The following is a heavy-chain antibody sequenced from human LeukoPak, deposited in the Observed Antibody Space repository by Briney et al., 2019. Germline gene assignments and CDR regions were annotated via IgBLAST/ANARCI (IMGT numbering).Heavy chain of an antibody. J-gene: IGHJ3*02. CDR3: ARTSGSYPYFDAFDS. CDR1: GYIFPSYG. V-gene: IGHV1-18*01. Sequence: ASVKVSFKASGYIFPSYGIRWVRQAPGQGLDWMGWINAYNGNTNYAQKLQGRVTMTTDTSTSTAYMEQRSLRSDDTAADYCARTSGSYPYFDAFDSWGQGTVVTVSS. CDR2: INAYNGNT. D-gene: IGHD1-26*01.